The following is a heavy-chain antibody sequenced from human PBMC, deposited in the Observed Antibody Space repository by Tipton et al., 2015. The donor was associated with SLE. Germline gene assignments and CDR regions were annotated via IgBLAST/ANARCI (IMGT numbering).Heavy chain of an antibody. CDR2: ISYDGRTK. CDR3: ARDLGPTYWYFDL. V-gene: IGHV3-30*01. D-gene: IGHD1-26*01. CDR1: GFTFSTYA. Sequence: SLRLSCAASGFTFSTYAMHWVRQAPGKGLEWVALISYDGRTKYYADSVKGRFTISRDNSKNTLYLQMNSLRPEDTAVYYCARDLGPTYWYFDLWGRGTLVSVSP. J-gene: IGHJ2*01.